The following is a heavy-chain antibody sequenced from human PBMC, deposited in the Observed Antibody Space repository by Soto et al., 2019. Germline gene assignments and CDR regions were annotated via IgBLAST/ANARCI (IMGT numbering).Heavy chain of an antibody. CDR1: GFTFSIST. CDR2: ISSGSTYF. J-gene: IGHJ4*02. V-gene: IGHV3-21*01. CDR3: ARGDGTGLHSSGWSPRF. D-gene: IGHD6-13*01. Sequence: EVQLVESGGGLVKSGGSLTLSCAASGFTFSISTMIWVRQAPGKRLEWVSSISSGSTYFYYADSVKYRFSISRDNAKRSLFLQMKSLRVEETAVYYCARGDGTGLHSSGWSPRFWGQGTLVTVSS.